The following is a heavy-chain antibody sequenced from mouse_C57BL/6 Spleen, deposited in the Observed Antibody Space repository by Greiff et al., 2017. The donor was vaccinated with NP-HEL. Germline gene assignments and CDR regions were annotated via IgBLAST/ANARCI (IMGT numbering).Heavy chain of an antibody. J-gene: IGHJ1*03. CDR1: GYTFTDYY. D-gene: IGHD1-1*01. Sequence: EVQLQQSGPELVKPGASVKISCKASGYTFTDYYMNWVKQSHGKSLEWIGDINPNNGGTSYNQKFKGKATLTVDKSSSTAYMELRSLTSEDSAVYYCARSRITTVEDFDVWGTGTTVTVSS. CDR2: INPNNGGT. V-gene: IGHV1-26*01. CDR3: ARSRITTVEDFDV.